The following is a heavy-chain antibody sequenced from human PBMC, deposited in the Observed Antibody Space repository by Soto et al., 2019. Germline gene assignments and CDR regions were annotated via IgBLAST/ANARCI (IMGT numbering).Heavy chain of an antibody. Sequence: SATLSLTCTVFGASISSGTYYWTWIRQAPGKGLEWVGHIYYTGNTNYNPALNDRVTISVDTSKNHFSLQLTSVAVADTAVYYCARGAGFSYASTWFDIWGQGTLVTVSS. CDR1: GASISSGTYY. D-gene: IGHD5-18*01. CDR3: ARGAGFSYASTWFDI. J-gene: IGHJ5*02. CDR2: IYYTGNT. V-gene: IGHV4-61*03.